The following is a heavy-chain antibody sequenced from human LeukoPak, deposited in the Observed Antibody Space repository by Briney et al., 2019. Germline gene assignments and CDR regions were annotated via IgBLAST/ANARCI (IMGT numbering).Heavy chain of an antibody. CDR1: GFTFSSYG. V-gene: IGHV3-33*06. CDR2: IWYDGSNK. CDR3: AKGGESDYGDHFDY. J-gene: IGHJ4*02. D-gene: IGHD4-17*01. Sequence: GRSLRLSCAASGFTFSSYGMHWVRQAPGKGLEWVAVIWYDGSNKQYADSVKGRFTISRDNSKNTLYLQMNSRRAEDTAVYYCAKGGESDYGDHFDYWGQGTLVTVSS.